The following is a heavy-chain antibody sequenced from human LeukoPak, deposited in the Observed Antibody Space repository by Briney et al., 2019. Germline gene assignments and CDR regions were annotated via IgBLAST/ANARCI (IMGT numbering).Heavy chain of an antibody. V-gene: IGHV5-51*01. CDR2: IYPGDSDT. J-gene: IGHJ5*01. CDR3: ARLKDDYIIDS. D-gene: IGHD5-24*01. CDR1: GYTFTSYW. Sequence: GESLKISCKGSGYTFTSYWIGWVRQMPGKGLEWMGIIYPGDSDTRYSPSFQGQVTISADKSISTAYLQWSSLKAPDTSMYYCARLKDDYIIDSWGQGTLVTVSS.